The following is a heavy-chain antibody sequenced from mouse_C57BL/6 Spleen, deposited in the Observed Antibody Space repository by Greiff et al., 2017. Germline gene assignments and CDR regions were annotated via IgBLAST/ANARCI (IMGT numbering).Heavy chain of an antibody. CDR3: ARRATAWYFDV. J-gene: IGHJ1*03. CDR1: GYAFTNYL. Sequence: VQLQQSGAELVRPGTSVKVSCKASGYAFTNYLIEWVKQRPGQGLEWIGVINPGSGVTNYNEKFKGKATLTADKSSSTAYMHLSSLTSEDSAVDFCARRATAWYFDVWGTGTTVTVSS. D-gene: IGHD1-2*01. CDR2: INPGSGVT. V-gene: IGHV1-54*01.